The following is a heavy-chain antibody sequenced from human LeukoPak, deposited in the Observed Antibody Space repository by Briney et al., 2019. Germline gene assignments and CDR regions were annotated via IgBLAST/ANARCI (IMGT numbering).Heavy chain of an antibody. CDR3: VRSLQTRVDY. Sequence: SETLSLTCTVSGASISSISYYWGWLRQPPGKGLEWIGSIYYSGGTYYNPSLKIRVTISVDTAKNQCSLKLSSATAADTAVYYCVRSLQTRVDYWGQGTLVTVSS. J-gene: IGHJ4*02. CDR2: IYYSGGT. CDR1: GASISSISYY. V-gene: IGHV4-39*01. D-gene: IGHD5-24*01.